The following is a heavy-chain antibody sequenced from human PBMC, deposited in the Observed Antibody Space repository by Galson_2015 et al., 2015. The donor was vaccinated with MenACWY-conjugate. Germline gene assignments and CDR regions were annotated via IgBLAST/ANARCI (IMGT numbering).Heavy chain of an antibody. CDR2: INRDGSST. Sequence: SLRLSCAASGFTFTNYWMHWVRQAPGKGPVWVSRINRDGSSTTYEDSVKGRFTISRDNAKNTLFLQMNSLRVEDTAVYYCVRDRLSIIRAVPFNWFDPWGQGTLVTVSS. J-gene: IGHJ5*02. CDR3: VRDRLSIIRAVPFNWFDP. D-gene: IGHD3-10*01. CDR1: GFTFTNYW. V-gene: IGHV3-74*01.